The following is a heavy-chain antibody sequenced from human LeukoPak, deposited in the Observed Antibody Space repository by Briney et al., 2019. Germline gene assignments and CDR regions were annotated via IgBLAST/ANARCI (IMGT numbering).Heavy chain of an antibody. CDR2: IRYDGSNK. CDR1: GFTFSSYG. V-gene: IGHV3-30*02. D-gene: IGHD1-14*01. Sequence: GGSLRLSCAASGFTFSSYGMHWVRQAPGKGLEWVAFIRYDGSNKYYADSVKGRFTISRDNSKNTLYLQMNSLRAEDTAVYYCAKGRTVHNPFDYWGQGTLDTVSS. J-gene: IGHJ4*02. CDR3: AKGRTVHNPFDY.